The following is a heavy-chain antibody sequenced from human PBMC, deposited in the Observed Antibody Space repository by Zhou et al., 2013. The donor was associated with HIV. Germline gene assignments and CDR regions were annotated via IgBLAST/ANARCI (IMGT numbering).Heavy chain of an antibody. V-gene: IGHV1-69*12. J-gene: IGHJ2*01. D-gene: IGHD2-21*02. Sequence: QVQLVQSGAEVKKPGSSVKVSCKASGGTFSSYAISWVRQAPGQGLEWMGGIIPTFDTANYAQKFQGRVTITADESSTTAYMDLTSLRSEDTAVYYCARGRGVVTATYWYFDLWGRGTLVTVSS. CDR3: ARGRGVVTATYWYFDL. CDR2: IIPTFDTA. CDR1: GGTFSSYA.